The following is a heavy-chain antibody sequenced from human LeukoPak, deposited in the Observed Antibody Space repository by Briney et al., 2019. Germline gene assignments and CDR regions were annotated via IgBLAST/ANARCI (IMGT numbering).Heavy chain of an antibody. CDR1: GGSISSYY. Sequence: SETLSLTCTVSGGSISSYYWSWIRQPPGKGLEWIGYIYYSGSTNYNPSLKSRVTISVDTSKNQFSLKLSPVTAADTAVYYCARQLGSGSPFDYWGQGTLVTVSS. V-gene: IGHV4-59*01. CDR2: IYYSGST. J-gene: IGHJ4*02. D-gene: IGHD3-10*01. CDR3: ARQLGSGSPFDY.